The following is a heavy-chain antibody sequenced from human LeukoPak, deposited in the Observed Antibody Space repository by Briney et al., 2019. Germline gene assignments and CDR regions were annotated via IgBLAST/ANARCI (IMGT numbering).Heavy chain of an antibody. D-gene: IGHD5-18*01. CDR3: AKDLSDTAMVFDY. CDR2: IRTNIENTM. V-gene: IGHV3-48*01. Sequence: GGSLRLSCAASGFTFSDYPMNWVRQAPGKGLEWISNIRTNIENTMFYADSVRGRFTISRDNSKNTLYLQMNSLRAEDTAVYYCAKDLSDTAMVFDYWGQGTLVTVSS. CDR1: GFTFSDYP. J-gene: IGHJ4*02.